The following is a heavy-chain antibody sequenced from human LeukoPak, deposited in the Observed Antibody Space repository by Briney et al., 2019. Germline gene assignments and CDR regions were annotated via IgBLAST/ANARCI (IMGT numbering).Heavy chain of an antibody. CDR2: ISGSSSYI. D-gene: IGHD6-19*01. J-gene: IGHJ3*02. Sequence: PGGSLRLSCAASGFTFSSYSMNWVRQAPGKGLEWVSSISGSSSYINYADSVKGRFTISRDNAQNSLFLQLNSLRAEDTAVYYCARDPYSSGWYKDAFDIWGQGTMFTVSS. V-gene: IGHV3-21*01. CDR1: GFTFSSYS. CDR3: ARDPYSSGWYKDAFDI.